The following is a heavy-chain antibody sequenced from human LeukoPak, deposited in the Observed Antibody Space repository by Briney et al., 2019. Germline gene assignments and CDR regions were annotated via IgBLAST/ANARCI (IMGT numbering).Heavy chain of an antibody. Sequence: GGSLRLSCAASGFTFSSYAMSWVRQAPGKGLEWVSGIRGSGDITYYADAVKGRFTISRANSKSTLSLQMNSLRGEDTAVYYCVKGDSGWYYYFHSWGQGTLVTVSS. CDR1: GFTFSSYA. J-gene: IGHJ4*02. CDR2: IRGSGDIT. CDR3: VKGDSGWYYYFHS. V-gene: IGHV3-23*01. D-gene: IGHD6-13*01.